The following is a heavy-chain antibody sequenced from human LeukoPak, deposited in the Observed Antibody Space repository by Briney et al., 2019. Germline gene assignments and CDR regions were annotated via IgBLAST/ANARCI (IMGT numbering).Heavy chain of an antibody. V-gene: IGHV1-2*06. D-gene: IGHD3-22*01. CDR2: INPNSGGT. J-gene: IGHJ5*02. CDR1: GYTFTGYY. Sequence: ASVKVSRKASGYTFTGYYMHWVRQAPGQGLEWMGRINPNSGGTNYAQKFQGRVTMTRDTSISTAYMELSRLRSDDTAVYYCARGRGYDSSGYYFSTGWFDPWGQGTLVTVSS. CDR3: ARGRGYDSSGYYFSTGWFDP.